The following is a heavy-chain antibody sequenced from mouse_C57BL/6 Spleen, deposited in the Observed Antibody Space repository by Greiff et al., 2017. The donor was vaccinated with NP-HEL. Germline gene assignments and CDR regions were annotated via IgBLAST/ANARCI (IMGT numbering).Heavy chain of an antibody. CDR1: GYTFTSYW. D-gene: IGHD4-1*01. CDR3: ARANWGLFDY. V-gene: IGHV1-52*01. Sequence: QVQLQQPGAELVRPGSSVKLSCKASGYTFTSYWMHWVKQRPIHGLEWIGNIDPSDSETHYNQKFKDKATLTVDKSSSTAYMQLSSLTSEDSAVYYCARANWGLFDYWGQGTTLTVSS. J-gene: IGHJ2*01. CDR2: IDPSDSET.